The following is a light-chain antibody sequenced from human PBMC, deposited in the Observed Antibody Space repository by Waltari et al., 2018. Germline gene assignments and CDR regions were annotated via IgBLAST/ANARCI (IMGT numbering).Light chain of an antibody. CDR2: EAR. V-gene: IGLV3-10*01. Sequence: SYALTQPPSVSVSPGQTARITCSGDALPKKYSYLYQQRSGPAPVLVIFEARQRPSGIPEGLSGSSAGAMATWTIRGAQVEDEADYYCYSTDRTGNHGRLFGGGTRLTVL. J-gene: IGLJ2*01. CDR3: YSTDRTGNHGRL. CDR1: ALPKKY.